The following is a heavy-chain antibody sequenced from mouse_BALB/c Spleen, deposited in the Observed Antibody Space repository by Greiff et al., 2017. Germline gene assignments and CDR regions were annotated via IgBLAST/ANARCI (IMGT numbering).Heavy chain of an antibody. CDR1: GYTFTSYW. CDR2: INPSTGYT. D-gene: IGHD3-3*01. Sequence: VQLQQSGAELAKPGASVKMSCKASGYTFTSYWMHWVNQRPGQGLEWIGYINPSTGYTEYNQKFKDKATLTADKSSSTAYMQLSSLTSEDSAVYYCATFLGMDYWGQGTSVTVSS. CDR3: ATFLGMDY. J-gene: IGHJ4*01. V-gene: IGHV1-7*01.